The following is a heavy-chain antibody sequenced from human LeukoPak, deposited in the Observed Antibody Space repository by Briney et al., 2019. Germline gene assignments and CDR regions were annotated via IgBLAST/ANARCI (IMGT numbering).Heavy chain of an antibody. D-gene: IGHD6-13*01. V-gene: IGHV3-21*01. Sequence: PRGSLRLSCAASGFAFSSYSMNWVRQAPGKGLGWVSSISSSSSYIYYADSVKGRFTISRDNAKNSLYLQMNSLRAEDTAVYYCARAPTSEQQLHFDYWGQGTLVTVSS. CDR2: ISSSSSYI. CDR3: ARAPTSEQQLHFDY. J-gene: IGHJ4*02. CDR1: GFAFSSYS.